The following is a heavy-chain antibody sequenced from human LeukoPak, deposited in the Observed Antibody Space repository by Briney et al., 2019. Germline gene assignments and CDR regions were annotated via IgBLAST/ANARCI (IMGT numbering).Heavy chain of an antibody. Sequence: GASVKVSCKASGYTFTSYYMHWVRQAPGQGLEWMGIINPSGGSTSYAQKFQGRVTMTRDTSTSTVYMELSSLRSGDTAVYYCARRGWDLDAFDIWGQGTMVTVSS. V-gene: IGHV1-46*01. CDR2: INPSGGST. J-gene: IGHJ3*02. CDR3: ARRGWDLDAFDI. D-gene: IGHD6-19*01. CDR1: GYTFTSYY.